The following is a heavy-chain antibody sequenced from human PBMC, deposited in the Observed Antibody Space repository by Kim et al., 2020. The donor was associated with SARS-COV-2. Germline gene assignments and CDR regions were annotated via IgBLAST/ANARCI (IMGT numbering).Heavy chain of an antibody. J-gene: IGHJ4*02. D-gene: IGHD6-19*01. CDR3: ARGRFDSSGWYDY. V-gene: IGHV4-34*01. Sequence: YNPSLKSRVTISVDTSKNQFSLKLSSVTAADTAVYYCARGRFDSSGWYDYWGQGTLVTVSS.